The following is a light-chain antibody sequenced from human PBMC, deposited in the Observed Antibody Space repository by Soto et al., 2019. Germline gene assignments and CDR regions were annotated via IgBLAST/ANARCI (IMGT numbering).Light chain of an antibody. CDR2: DAS. J-gene: IGKJ4*01. CDR3: QQYNSWPLT. V-gene: IGKV3D-15*01. Sequence: TLSLSPGERATLSCRASQSVSSYLAWYQQKPGQAPRLLIYDASNRATGIPARFSGSGSGTEFTLTISSLQSEDFAVYYCQQYNSWPLTFGGGTKV. CDR1: QSVSSY.